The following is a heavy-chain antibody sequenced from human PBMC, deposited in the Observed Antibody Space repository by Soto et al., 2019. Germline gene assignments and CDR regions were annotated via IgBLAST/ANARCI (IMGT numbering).Heavy chain of an antibody. CDR3: ARDLGSSWYPEYFQH. CDR2: ISSSSSTI. J-gene: IGHJ1*01. CDR1: GFTFSSYS. D-gene: IGHD6-13*01. Sequence: EVQLVESGGGLVQPGGSLRLSCAASGFTFSSYSMNWVRQAPGKGLEWVSYISSSSSTIYYADSVKGRFTISRDNAKNSVHRLMTSLRAEDTAVYYCARDLGSSWYPEYFQHWGQGTLLTVSS. V-gene: IGHV3-48*01.